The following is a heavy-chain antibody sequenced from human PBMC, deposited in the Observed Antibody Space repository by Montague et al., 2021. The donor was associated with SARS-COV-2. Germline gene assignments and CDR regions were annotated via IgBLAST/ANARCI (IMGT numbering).Heavy chain of an antibody. D-gene: IGHD6-19*01. CDR1: GGSISSSSYY. Sequence: SETLSLTCTVSGGSISSSSYYWGWIRQPPGKGLEWIGCIYYSGSTYYNSSLKSRVTISVDTSKNQFSLKLSSVTAADTAVYYCARQENSSGWFKPDAFDIWGQGTMVTVSS. CDR2: IYYSGST. CDR3: ARQENSSGWFKPDAFDI. V-gene: IGHV4-39*01. J-gene: IGHJ3*02.